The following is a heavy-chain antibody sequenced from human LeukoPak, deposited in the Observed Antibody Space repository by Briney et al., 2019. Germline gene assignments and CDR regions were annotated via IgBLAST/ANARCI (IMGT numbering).Heavy chain of an antibody. CDR1: GGTFSSYT. Sequence: SVKVSCKASGGTFSSYTISWVRQAPGQGLEWMGGIIPILGIANYAQKFQGRVTITADKSTSTAYMELSSLRSEDTAVYYCARAYGSEPYDYWGQGTLVTVSS. CDR2: IIPILGIA. V-gene: IGHV1-69*10. CDR3: ARAYGSEPYDY. D-gene: IGHD3-10*01. J-gene: IGHJ4*02.